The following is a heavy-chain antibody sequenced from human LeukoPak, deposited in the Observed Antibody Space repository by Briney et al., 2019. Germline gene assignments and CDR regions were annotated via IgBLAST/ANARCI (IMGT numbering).Heavy chain of an antibody. CDR3: ARGGRYSYGWGAFDI. V-gene: IGHV4-59*01. D-gene: IGHD5-18*01. Sequence: SETLSLTCTVSGGSISSYYWSWIRQPPGKGLEWIGYIYYSGSTNYNPSLKSRVTISVDTSKNQFSLKLSSVTAADTAVYYSARGGRYSYGWGAFDIWGQGTMVTVSS. CDR2: IYYSGST. J-gene: IGHJ3*02. CDR1: GGSISSYY.